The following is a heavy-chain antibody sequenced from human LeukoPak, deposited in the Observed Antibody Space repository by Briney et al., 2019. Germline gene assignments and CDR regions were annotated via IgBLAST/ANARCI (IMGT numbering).Heavy chain of an antibody. J-gene: IGHJ4*02. V-gene: IGHV3-21*01. CDR3: AKDPQWELPSPFDH. Sequence: GGSLRLSCAASGFTFSSYSMSWVRQAPGKGLEWVSSISSSSSYIYYADSVKGRFSISRDNSKNTLYLLMNSLRAEDTAVYYCAKDPQWELPSPFDHWGQGTLVTVSS. CDR1: GFTFSSYS. CDR2: ISSSSSYI. D-gene: IGHD1-26*01.